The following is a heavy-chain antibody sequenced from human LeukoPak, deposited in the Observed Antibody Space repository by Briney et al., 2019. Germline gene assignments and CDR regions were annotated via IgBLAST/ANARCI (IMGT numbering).Heavy chain of an antibody. CDR2: MSGSDAGT. J-gene: IGHJ4*02. CDR1: GFTFNSYA. V-gene: IGHV3-23*01. CDR3: AKDSSYGSGSYGDY. Sequence: PGGSLRLSCIASGFTFNSYAMSWVRRAPGKGLEWVSAMSGSDAGTYYADSVKGRFTISRDNSKNTLYLQMNSLRAEDTAVYYCAKDSSYGSGSYGDYWGQGTLVTVSS. D-gene: IGHD3-10*01.